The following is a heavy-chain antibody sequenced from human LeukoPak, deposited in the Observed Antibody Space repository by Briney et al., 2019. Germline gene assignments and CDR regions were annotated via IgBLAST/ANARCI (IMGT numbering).Heavy chain of an antibody. CDR1: GGTFSGYA. Sequence: SVKVSCKASGGTFSGYAISWVRQAPGQGLEWMGGIIPIFGTANYAQKFQGRVTITADESTSTAYMELSSLRSEDTAVYYCARVGGDDIRRGELLLLRCYFDHWGQGTLVTVSS. J-gene: IGHJ4*02. D-gene: IGHD3-10*01. V-gene: IGHV1-69*01. CDR3: ARVGGDDIRRGELLLLRCYFDH. CDR2: IIPIFGTA.